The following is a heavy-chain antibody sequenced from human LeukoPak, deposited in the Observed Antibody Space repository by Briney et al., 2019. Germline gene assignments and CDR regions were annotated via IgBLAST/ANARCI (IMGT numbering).Heavy chain of an antibody. Sequence: GGSLRLSCAASGFTLSSFWMHWVRQAPGKGLEWVSRISSDGSSTNYADSVKGRFAISRDAAKNTLFLQINSLRAEDTAVYFCAAAGRGSLDYWGQGALVTVSS. D-gene: IGHD3-16*01. CDR2: ISSDGSST. V-gene: IGHV3-74*01. CDR1: GFTLSSFW. CDR3: AAAGRGSLDY. J-gene: IGHJ4*02.